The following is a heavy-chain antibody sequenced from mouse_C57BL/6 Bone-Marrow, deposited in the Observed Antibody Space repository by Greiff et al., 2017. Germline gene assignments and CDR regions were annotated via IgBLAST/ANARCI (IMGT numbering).Heavy chain of an antibody. CDR1: GYTFTSYW. D-gene: IGHD2-2*01. CDR2: INPSNGGT. Sequence: QVQLQQPGTELVKPGASVKLSCKASGYTFTSYWMHWVKQRPGQGLEWIGNINPSNGGTNYNDKLKSKATLTVDKSSSTAYMQLSSLTSEDSAVYYGARSHQASTMVTTEDARDYWGQGTSVTVSS. J-gene: IGHJ4*01. V-gene: IGHV1-53*01. CDR3: ARSHQASTMVTTEDARDY.